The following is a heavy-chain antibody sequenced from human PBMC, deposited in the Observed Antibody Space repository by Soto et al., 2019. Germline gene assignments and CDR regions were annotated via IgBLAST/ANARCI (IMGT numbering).Heavy chain of an antibody. V-gene: IGHV4-4*02. CDR1: SGSISSSNW. Sequence: SETLSLTCAVSSGSISSSNWWSWVRQPPGKGLEWIGEIYHSGSTNYNPSLKSRVTISVDKSKNQFSLKLSSVTAADTAVYYCASKPDWLLSTYDYWGQGTLVTVSS. CDR3: ASKPDWLLSTYDY. D-gene: IGHD3-9*01. CDR2: IYHSGST. J-gene: IGHJ4*02.